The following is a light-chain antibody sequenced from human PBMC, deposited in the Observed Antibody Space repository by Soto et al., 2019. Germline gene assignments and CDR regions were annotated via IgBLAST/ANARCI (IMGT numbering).Light chain of an antibody. CDR2: GVS. V-gene: IGLV2-14*01. CDR3: SSHTISSSLQV. J-gene: IGLJ1*01. CDR1: ISDFVVYNY. Sequence: SALTHPASVPGSPGQSITIPCTGTISDFVVYNYVSWYQQHPAKAPKLMIYGVSNRPSGVSNRFSGSKSANTASLTISGLQADEEADYYCSSHTISSSLQVFGTGTKVTAL.